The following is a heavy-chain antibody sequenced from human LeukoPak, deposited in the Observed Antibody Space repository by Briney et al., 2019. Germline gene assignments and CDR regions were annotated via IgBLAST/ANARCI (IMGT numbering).Heavy chain of an antibody. Sequence: GGSLRLSCAVSGLTLSSYWMSWVRQSPEKGLEWVANIKEDGSEKYYVDSVKGRFTISRDNAKNSLYLQMNSLRAEDTAVYFCARARATGEFDCWGQGTLVTVSS. D-gene: IGHD1-26*01. CDR1: GLTLSSYW. CDR3: ARARATGEFDC. CDR2: IKEDGSEK. V-gene: IGHV3-7*01. J-gene: IGHJ4*02.